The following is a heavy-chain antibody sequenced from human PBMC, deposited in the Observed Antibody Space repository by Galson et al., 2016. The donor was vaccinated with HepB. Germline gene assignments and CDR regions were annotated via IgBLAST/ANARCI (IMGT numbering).Heavy chain of an antibody. CDR1: GYTFTSSG. J-gene: IGHJ4*02. D-gene: IGHD4-11*01. CDR2: IGGYNGQA. V-gene: IGHV1-18*01. CDR3: ARDSDYNVAN. Sequence: SVKVSCKASGYTFTSSGISWVRQAPGQGLEWMGWIGGYNGQANYAQMLQGRVTVTADTSTNTAYMELRSLTSDDAAVYYCARDSDYNVANWGQGTLVTVSS.